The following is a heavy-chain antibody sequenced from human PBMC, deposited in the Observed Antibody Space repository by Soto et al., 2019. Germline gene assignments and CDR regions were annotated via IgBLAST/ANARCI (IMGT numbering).Heavy chain of an antibody. CDR1: GGSISSSAYY. D-gene: IGHD3-10*01. V-gene: IGHV4-39*01. CDR2: IYYSGST. Sequence: QLQLQESGPGLVKPSETLSLTCTVSGGSISSSAYYWGWIRQPPGKGLEWIGSIYYSGSTYYNPSLKSRVTMSVDTSKHQFSLKLTSVTAADTAVYYCARHSSGSWVYYYYMDVWGKGTTVTVSS. J-gene: IGHJ6*03. CDR3: ARHSSGSWVYYYYMDV.